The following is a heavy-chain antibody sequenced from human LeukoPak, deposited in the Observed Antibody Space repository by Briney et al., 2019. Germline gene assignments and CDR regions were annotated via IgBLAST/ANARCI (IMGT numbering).Heavy chain of an antibody. D-gene: IGHD5-18*01. Sequence: ASVKVSCKASGYSFTNYDINWVRQAAGQGVEWMGWMNPGSGNTGFAQRFQGRVTLTRDTSISTAYMEPTSLKSEDTAVYYCAREYINGPYYFDYWGQGTPVTVSS. J-gene: IGHJ4*02. CDR3: AREYINGPYYFDY. CDR2: MNPGSGNT. V-gene: IGHV1-8*02. CDR1: GYSFTNYD.